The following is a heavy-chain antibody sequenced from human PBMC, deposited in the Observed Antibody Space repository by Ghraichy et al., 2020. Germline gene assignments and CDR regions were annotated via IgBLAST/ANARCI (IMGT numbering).Heavy chain of an antibody. V-gene: IGHV1-18*01. CDR2: ISAYNGNT. D-gene: IGHD3-3*01. CDR3: ASVQQLTTIFGVVITYGMDV. CDR1: GYTFTSYG. J-gene: IGHJ6*02. Sequence: ASVKVSCKASGYTFTSYGISWVRQAPGQGLEWTGWISAYNGNTNYAQKLQGRVTMTTDTSTSTAYMELRSLRSDDTAVYYCASVQQLTTIFGVVITYGMDVWGQGTTVTVSS.